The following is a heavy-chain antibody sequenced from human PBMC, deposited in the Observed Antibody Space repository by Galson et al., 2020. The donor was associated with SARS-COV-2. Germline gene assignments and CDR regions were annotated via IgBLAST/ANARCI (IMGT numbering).Heavy chain of an antibody. CDR1: GFTFDGYW. J-gene: IGHJ4*02. CDR3: ASERMFTVGGPLR. CDR2: VNSADGTT. Sequence: GGSLRLSCVASGFTFDGYWMHWVRLSPEMGLVWVSRVNSADGTTNYADSVKGRFTISRDNARNTLYLQMNSLRVEDTAVYYCASERMFTVGGPLRWGQGTLVTVSS. V-gene: IGHV3-74*01. D-gene: IGHD3-16*01.